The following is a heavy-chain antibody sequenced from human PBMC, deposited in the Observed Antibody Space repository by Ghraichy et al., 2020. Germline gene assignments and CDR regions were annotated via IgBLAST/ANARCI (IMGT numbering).Heavy chain of an antibody. CDR3: ARRYSGYDFDY. D-gene: IGHD5-12*01. V-gene: IGHV4-34*01. Sequence: SETLSLTCAVYGGSFSDYYWNWIRQLPGKGLEWIGEANDSGSTNYNPSLKSRVTISVDTSKNQFSLKMSSVTAADTAVYYCARRYSGYDFDYWGQGTLVTVSS. CDR1: GGSFSDYY. CDR2: ANDSGST. J-gene: IGHJ4*02.